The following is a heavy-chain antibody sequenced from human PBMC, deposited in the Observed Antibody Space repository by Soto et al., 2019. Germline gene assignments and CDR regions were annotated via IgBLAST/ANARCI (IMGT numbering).Heavy chain of an antibody. CDR2: IIPILGIA. V-gene: IGHV1-69*04. J-gene: IGHJ3*02. D-gene: IGHD3-22*01. CDR1: GYTFTSYG. CDR3: ARYTYYYDSSGYYYPPPDAFDI. Sequence: SVKVSCKASGYTFTSYGISWVRQAPGQGLEWMGRIIPILGIANYAQKSQGRVTITADKSTSTAYMELSSLRSEDTAVYYCARYTYYYDSSGYYYPPPDAFDIWGQGTMVTVSS.